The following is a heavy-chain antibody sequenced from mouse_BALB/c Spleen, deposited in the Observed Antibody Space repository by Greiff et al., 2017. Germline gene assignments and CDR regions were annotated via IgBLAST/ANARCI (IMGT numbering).Heavy chain of an antibody. CDR3: AAPLGQLGLRNYAMDY. J-gene: IGHJ4*01. D-gene: IGHD3-2*01. V-gene: IGHV3-1*02. CDR2: IHYSGST. CDR1: GYSITSGYS. Sequence: DVKLQESGPDLVKPSQSLSLTCTVTGYSITSGYSWHWIRQFPGNKLEWMGYIHYSGSTNYNPSLKSRISITLDTSKNQFFLQLNSVTTEDTATYYCAAPLGQLGLRNYAMDYWGQGTSVTVSS.